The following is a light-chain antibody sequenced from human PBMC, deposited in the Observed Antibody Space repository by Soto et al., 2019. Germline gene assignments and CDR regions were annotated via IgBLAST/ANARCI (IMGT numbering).Light chain of an antibody. Sequence: EIVLTQSPAILSLSPGERATLSCRASQSVGSYLAWYQQKPGQAPRLLIYDTFNRATGIPARFSGSGSGTDFTLTISSLEPEDFAVYYCQQRGNWPTFGQGTKVEIK. J-gene: IGKJ1*01. CDR1: QSVGSY. CDR2: DTF. V-gene: IGKV3-11*01. CDR3: QQRGNWPT.